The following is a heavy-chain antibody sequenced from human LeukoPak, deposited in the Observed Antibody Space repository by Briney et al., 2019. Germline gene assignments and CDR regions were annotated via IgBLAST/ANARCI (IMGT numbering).Heavy chain of an antibody. V-gene: IGHV4-39*01. D-gene: IGHD6-19*01. J-gene: IGHJ4*02. CDR1: GGFISSLSYY. CDR3: ATSVTSSSGWYYGY. CDR2: IYYGGRT. Sequence: PSETLSLTCSVSGGFISSLSYYWGWVRQPPGKGLEWIGSIYYGGRTYYNPSLKSRVTMPVDTSKNQFSLKLSSVTAADTAIYYCATSVTSSSGWYYGYWGQGSLVTVSP.